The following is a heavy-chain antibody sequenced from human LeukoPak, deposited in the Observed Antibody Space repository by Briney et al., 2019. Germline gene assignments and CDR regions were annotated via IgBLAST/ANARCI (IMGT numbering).Heavy chain of an antibody. CDR1: GYTFTSYG. D-gene: IGHD3-22*01. J-gene: IGHJ5*02. Sequence: GASVKVSCKASGYTFTSYGISWVRQAPGQGLEWMGGIIPIFGTANYAQKFQGRVTITADESTSTAYMELSSLRSEDTAVYYCASTYDSSGYYYSPNWFDPWGQGTLVTVSS. V-gene: IGHV1-69*13. CDR2: IIPIFGTA. CDR3: ASTYDSSGYYYSPNWFDP.